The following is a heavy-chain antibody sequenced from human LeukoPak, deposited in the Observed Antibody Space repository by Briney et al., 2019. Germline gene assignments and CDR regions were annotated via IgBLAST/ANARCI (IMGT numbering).Heavy chain of an antibody. CDR3: AKGQQWLARAAYFDY. V-gene: IGHV3-30*18. D-gene: IGHD6-19*01. CDR1: GFTFSSYG. J-gene: IGHJ4*02. CDR2: ISYDGSNK. Sequence: GRSLRLSCAASGFTFSSYGMHWVRQAPGKGLEWVAVISYDGSNKYYADSVKGRSTISRDNSKNTLYLQMNSLRAEDTAVYYCAKGQQWLARAAYFDYWGQGTLVTVSS.